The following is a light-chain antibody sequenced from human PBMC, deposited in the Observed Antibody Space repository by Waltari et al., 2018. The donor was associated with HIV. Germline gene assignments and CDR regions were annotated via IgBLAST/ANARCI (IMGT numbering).Light chain of an antibody. CDR2: GDT. J-gene: IGLJ2*01. CDR3: QSFDSSLSNLVV. Sequence: QAVLTQPPSVSGAPGQRLTISCTGSSPHIGAGHDVPRYQQLPGTAPKRLIYGDTDRPSGVPDRFAGSKSGTSASLAIAGRQTEDEAVFYCQSFDSSLSNLVVFGGGTKVTVL. V-gene: IGLV1-40*01. CDR1: SPHIGAGHD.